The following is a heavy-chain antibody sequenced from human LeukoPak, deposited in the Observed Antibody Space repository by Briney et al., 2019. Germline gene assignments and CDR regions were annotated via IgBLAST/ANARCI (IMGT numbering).Heavy chain of an antibody. CDR3: ARSLNSGWYYFDY. D-gene: IGHD6-19*01. J-gene: IGHJ4*02. Sequence: SETLSLTCTVSGGSISSGGYYWSWIRQPAGKGLEWIGRIYTSGSTNYNPSLKSRVTISVDTSKNQFSPKLSSVTAADTAVYYCARSLNSGWYYFDYWGQGTLVTVSS. CDR2: IYTSGST. CDR1: GGSISSGGYY. V-gene: IGHV4-61*02.